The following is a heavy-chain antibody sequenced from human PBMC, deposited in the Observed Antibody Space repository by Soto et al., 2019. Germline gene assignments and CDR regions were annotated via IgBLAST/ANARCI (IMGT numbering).Heavy chain of an antibody. V-gene: IGHV1-69*01. D-gene: IGHD6-13*01. J-gene: IGHJ4*02. CDR1: GGTFSSYA. Sequence: QVQLVQSGAVVKKPGSSVKVSYKASGGTFSSYAISWVRQAPGQGLEWMGGIIPIFGTANYAQKFQGRVTITADESTSTAYMELSSLRPEDTAVYYCARARVGRRQQLVFDYWGQGTLVTVSS. CDR2: IIPIFGTA. CDR3: ARARVGRRQQLVFDY.